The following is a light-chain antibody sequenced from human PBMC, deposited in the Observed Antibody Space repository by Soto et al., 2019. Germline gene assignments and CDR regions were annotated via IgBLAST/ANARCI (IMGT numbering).Light chain of an antibody. CDR3: QQSYSTPIT. CDR2: ASS. V-gene: IGKV1-39*01. CDR1: QSISSN. J-gene: IGKJ5*01. Sequence: DIQMTQSPSSLSASVGDRVTITCRASQSISSNLNWYQQKPGKAPKLLIYASSSLQSGVPSRFSGSGSGADFILTISSLQSEDFATYYCQQSYSTPITFGQGTRLEIK.